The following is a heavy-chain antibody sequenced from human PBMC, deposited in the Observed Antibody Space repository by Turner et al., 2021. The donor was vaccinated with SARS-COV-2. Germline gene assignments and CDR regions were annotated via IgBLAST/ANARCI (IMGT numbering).Heavy chain of an antibody. D-gene: IGHD3-22*01. V-gene: IGHV3-30*03. CDR2: ISYDGSNK. CDR3: VRDGSGYYDSSGYFDH. CDR1: GFTFSSYG. Sequence: VQLVGSGGSVVQPGRSLRLSCSASGFTFSSYGMHWVRQAPGKGLEWVALISYDGSNKYYADSVKGRFTISRDNSKNTLYLQMNSLRAEDTAVYYCVRDGSGYYDSSGYFDHWGQGTLVTVSS. J-gene: IGHJ4*02.